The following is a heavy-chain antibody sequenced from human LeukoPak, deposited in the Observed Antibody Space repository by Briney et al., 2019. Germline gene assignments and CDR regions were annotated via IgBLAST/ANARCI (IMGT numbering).Heavy chain of an antibody. J-gene: IGHJ5*02. CDR3: AGDRRGFWFDP. CDR2: INAGNGNT. V-gene: IGHV1-3*01. Sequence: ASVKVSCKASGYTFTSYAMHWVRQAPGQRLDWMGWINAGNGNTKYSQKFQGRVTITRDTSASTAYMELSSLRSEDTAVYYCAGDRRGFWFDPWGQGTLVTVSS. CDR1: GYTFTSYA. D-gene: IGHD1-26*01.